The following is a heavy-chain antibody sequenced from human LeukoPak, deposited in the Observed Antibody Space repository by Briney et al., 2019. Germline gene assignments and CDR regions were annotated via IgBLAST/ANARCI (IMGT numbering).Heavy chain of an antibody. CDR1: GYTFTSYG. CDR3: ARLGMAVAGTFFPAFRGGGRNFDY. V-gene: IGHV1-18*01. CDR2: ISAYNGNT. D-gene: IGHD6-19*01. Sequence: ASVKVSCKASGYTFTSYGISWVRQAPGQGVEWMGWISAYNGNTNYAQKLQGRVTMTTDTSTSTAYMELRSLRSDDTAVYYCARLGMAVAGTFFPAFRGGGRNFDYWGQGTLVTVSS. J-gene: IGHJ4*02.